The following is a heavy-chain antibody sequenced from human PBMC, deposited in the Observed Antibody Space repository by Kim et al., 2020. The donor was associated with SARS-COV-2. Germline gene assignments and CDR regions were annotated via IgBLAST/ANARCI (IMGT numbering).Heavy chain of an antibody. J-gene: IGHJ6*02. CDR3: AKRWRYFDWGGDGMDV. D-gene: IGHD3-9*01. Sequence: GGSLRLSCAASGFTFSSYGMHWVRQAPGKGLEWVAVISYDGSNKYYADSVKGRFTISRDNSKNTLYLQMNSLRAEDTAVYYCAKRWRYFDWGGDGMDVWGQGTTVTVSS. CDR1: GFTFSSYG. CDR2: ISYDGSNK. V-gene: IGHV3-30*18.